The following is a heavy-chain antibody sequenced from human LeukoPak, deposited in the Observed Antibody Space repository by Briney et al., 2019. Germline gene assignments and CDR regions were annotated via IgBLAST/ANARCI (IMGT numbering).Heavy chain of an antibody. J-gene: IGHJ5*02. CDR1: GGSFSGYY. CDR3: ARYHYSSSWYRNNWFDP. CDR2: INHSGST. Sequence: SETLSLTCAVYGGSFSGYYWSWIRQPPGKGLEWIRKINHSGSTNYNPSLKSRVTISVDTSKNQFSLKLSSVTAADTAVYYCARYHYSSSWYRNNWFDPWGQGTLVTVSS. D-gene: IGHD6-13*01. V-gene: IGHV4-34*01.